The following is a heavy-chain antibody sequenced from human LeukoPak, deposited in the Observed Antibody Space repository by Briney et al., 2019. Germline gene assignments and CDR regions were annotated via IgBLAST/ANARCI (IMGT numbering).Heavy chain of an antibody. CDR1: GLTFSSYS. V-gene: IGHV3-48*01. CDR3: AKDARRSDGWYFFDH. CDR2: ISSSSKTI. J-gene: IGHJ4*02. Sequence: PGGSLRLSCAASGLTFSSYSMNWVRQAPGKGLEWVSYISSSSKTIYYADSVKGRFTISRDNAKNSLYLQMNSLRAEGTAIYYCAKDARRSDGWYFFDHWGQGALVTVSS. D-gene: IGHD6-19*01.